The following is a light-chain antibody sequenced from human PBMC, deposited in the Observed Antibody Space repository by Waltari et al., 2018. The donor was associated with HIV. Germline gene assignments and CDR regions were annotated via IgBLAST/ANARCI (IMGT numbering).Light chain of an antibody. V-gene: IGKV3-11*01. J-gene: IGKJ5*01. CDR1: QSVHSS. CDR3: HQRSNWPIT. Sequence: EIVLTQSPAPLSVSPGARATLSCRASQSVHSSFAWYQQKPGQAPRLLIYGASSRATGIPARFSGSGSGTDFTLTISSLEPGDFGVYYCHQRSNWPITFGQGTRLEI. CDR2: GAS.